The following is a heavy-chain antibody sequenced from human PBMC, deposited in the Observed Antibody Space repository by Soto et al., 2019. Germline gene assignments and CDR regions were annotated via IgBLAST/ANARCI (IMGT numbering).Heavy chain of an antibody. J-gene: IGHJ4*02. CDR2: ISYDGSNK. CDR1: GFTFSNYD. D-gene: IGHD5-18*01. V-gene: IGHV3-30*18. CDR3: AKLPGYSYGYAFDY. Sequence: GGSLRLSCAASGFTFSNYDINWVRQAPGKGLEWVAVISYDGSNKYYADSVKGRFTISRDNSKNTLYLQMNSLRAEDTAVYYCAKLPGYSYGYAFDYWGQGTLVTVSS.